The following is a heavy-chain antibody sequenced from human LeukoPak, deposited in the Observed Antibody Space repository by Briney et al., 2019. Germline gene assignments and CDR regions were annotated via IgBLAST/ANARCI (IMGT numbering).Heavy chain of an antibody. CDR2: INPNSGNT. Sequence: GASVKVTRKGSGYTFTSYDINWVRQPTGQGLEWMGWINPNSGNTGYAQKFQGRVTMTRNTSISTAYMELSSLRSEDTAVYYCARSRTFIAAAGTAGWFDPWGQGTLVTVSS. J-gene: IGHJ5*02. CDR1: GYTFTSYD. CDR3: ARSRTFIAAAGTAGWFDP. D-gene: IGHD6-13*01. V-gene: IGHV1-8*01.